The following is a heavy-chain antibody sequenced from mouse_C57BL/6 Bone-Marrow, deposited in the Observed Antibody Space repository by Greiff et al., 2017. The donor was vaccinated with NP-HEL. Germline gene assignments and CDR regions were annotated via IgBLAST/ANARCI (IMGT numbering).Heavy chain of an antibody. J-gene: IGHJ4*01. D-gene: IGHD1-1*01. CDR2: IYPGGGYT. CDR1: GYTFTNYW. V-gene: IGHV1-63*01. Sequence: QVQLQQSGAELVRPGTSVKMSCKASGYTFTNYWIGWAKQRPGHGLEWIGDIYPGGGYTNYNEKFKGKATLTADKSSSTAYMQFSSLTSEDSAIYYCARSCSYYVDYYAMGYWGHGTSVTVSS. CDR3: ARSCSYYVDYYAMGY.